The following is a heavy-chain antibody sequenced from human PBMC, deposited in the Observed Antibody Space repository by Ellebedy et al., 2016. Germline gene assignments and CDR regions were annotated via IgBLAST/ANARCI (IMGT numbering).Heavy chain of an antibody. D-gene: IGHD5-12*01. CDR3: ATRHHGAYNI. CDR2: IWSGGLS. CDR1: GFTVIDNY. J-gene: IGHJ3*02. V-gene: IGHV3-53*01. Sequence: GGSLRLXXAASGFTVIDNYMTWVRQAPGKGLEWVSVIWSGGLSYYADSVKGRFTISRDGSKNTLFLQMNSPRPDDTAMYYCATRHHGAYNIWGRGTVVTVSS.